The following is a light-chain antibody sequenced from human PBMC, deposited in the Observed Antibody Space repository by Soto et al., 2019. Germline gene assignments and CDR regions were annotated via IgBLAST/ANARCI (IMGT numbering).Light chain of an antibody. J-gene: IGKJ1*01. V-gene: IGKV4-1*01. CDR1: QSVFYSSNNKNY. Sequence: DIVMTQSPDSLAVSLGERATINCKSSQSVFYSSNNKNYLAWYQQRPGQPPNLLIYWASTRESGVPDRFSGSGSGTDFTLTISSLQAEDVAIYYCQQNLSFPWTFGQGNKLEIK. CDR2: WAS. CDR3: QQNLSFPWT.